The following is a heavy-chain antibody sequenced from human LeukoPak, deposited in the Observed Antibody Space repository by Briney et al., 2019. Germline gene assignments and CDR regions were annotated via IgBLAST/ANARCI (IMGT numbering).Heavy chain of an antibody. CDR1: GFIFIDSY. CDR3: VSRSGWYTQPFDY. Sequence: PGGSLRLSRAAFGFIFIDSYTSWIRQAPGKGLEWVSYISSSTSYTNYADSVKGRFTISRDNAKNSLYLQMNSLRAEDTAVYYCVSRSGWYTQPFDYWGQGTLVTVSS. V-gene: IGHV3-11*03. J-gene: IGHJ4*02. CDR2: ISSSTSYT. D-gene: IGHD6-19*01.